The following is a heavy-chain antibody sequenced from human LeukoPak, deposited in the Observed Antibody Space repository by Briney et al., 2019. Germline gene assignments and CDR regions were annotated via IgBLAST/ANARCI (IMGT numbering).Heavy chain of an antibody. CDR3: AKVPGRQLVHYYFDY. Sequence: GGSLRLSCAASGFTFNTYTMEWVRQAPGKGLEWVSSISSRSTYIYYADSVKGRFTISRDNAKNSLFLQMNSLRAEDTALYYCAKVPGRQLVHYYFDYWGQGTLVTVSS. D-gene: IGHD6-13*01. CDR2: ISSRSTYI. CDR1: GFTFNTYT. J-gene: IGHJ4*02. V-gene: IGHV3-21*04.